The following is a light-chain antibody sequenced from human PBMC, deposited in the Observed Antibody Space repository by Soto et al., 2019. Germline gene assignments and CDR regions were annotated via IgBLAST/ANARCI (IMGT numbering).Light chain of an antibody. J-gene: IGKJ2*01. CDR2: GAS. CDR3: QHYSNWPPMYT. CDR1: QSVSNN. Sequence: EIVMTQSPATLSVSPGERATLSCRASQSVSNNLAWYQQKPGQAPRLLIHGASYRATGIPGRFAGSGSGTEFTLTISSLQSEDSAVYYCQHYSNWPPMYTFGQGTKLEI. V-gene: IGKV3-15*01.